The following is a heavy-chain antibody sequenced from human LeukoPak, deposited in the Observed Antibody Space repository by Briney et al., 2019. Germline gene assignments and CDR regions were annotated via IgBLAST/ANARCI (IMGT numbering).Heavy chain of an antibody. CDR3: TTEGY. CDR1: GFTFSNAW. CDR2: IKSKTDGGTT. Sequence: GGSLRLSCAVSGFTFSNAWMSWVRQAPGTGLELVGRIKSKTDGGTTDYAAPVKGRFTISRDDSKNTLYLQMNSLKTEDTAVYYCTTEGYWGQGTLVTVSS. J-gene: IGHJ4*02. V-gene: IGHV3-15*01.